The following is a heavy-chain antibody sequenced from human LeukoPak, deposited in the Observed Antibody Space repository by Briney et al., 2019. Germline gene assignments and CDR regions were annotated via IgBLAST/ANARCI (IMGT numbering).Heavy chain of an antibody. V-gene: IGHV3-23*01. Sequence: SGGSLRLSCAASGFTFSSYAMSWVRQAPGKGLAWVSAISGSGGTTDYTDSVKGRFTVSRDNSKNTLYLQMNSLRAEDTAVYYCARVWQEYFQHWGQGTLVTVSS. CDR3: ARVWQEYFQH. J-gene: IGHJ1*01. CDR2: ISGSGGTT. D-gene: IGHD3-10*01. CDR1: GFTFSSYA.